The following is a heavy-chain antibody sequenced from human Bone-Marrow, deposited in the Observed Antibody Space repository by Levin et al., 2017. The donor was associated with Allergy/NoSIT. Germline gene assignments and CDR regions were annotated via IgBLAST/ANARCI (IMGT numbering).Heavy chain of an antibody. CDR1: GGSFSGYY. Sequence: PSETLSLTCDVNGGSFSGYYWTWIRHSPGKGLEWIGEINHTGFTKSNPSLKSRVTISIDTSKNQFSLKLSSVTAADTAVYYCVRPQKQYCSATTCPTYFDNWGQGALVTVSS. CDR3: VRPQKQYCSATTCPTYFDN. V-gene: IGHV4-34*01. J-gene: IGHJ4*02. D-gene: IGHD2-2*01. CDR2: INHTGFT.